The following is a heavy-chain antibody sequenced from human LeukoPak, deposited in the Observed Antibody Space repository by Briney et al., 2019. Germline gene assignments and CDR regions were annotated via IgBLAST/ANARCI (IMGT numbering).Heavy chain of an antibody. Sequence: PSETLSLTCAVSGYSISSGYYWGWIRPPPGKGLEWIGSIYHSGSTYYNPSLKSRVTISVDTSKNQFSLKLSSVTAADTAAYYCARLSRTTMVRGVMGYFDYWGQGTLVTVSS. CDR1: GYSISSGYY. V-gene: IGHV4-38-2*01. J-gene: IGHJ4*02. D-gene: IGHD3-10*01. CDR3: ARLSRTTMVRGVMGYFDY. CDR2: IYHSGST.